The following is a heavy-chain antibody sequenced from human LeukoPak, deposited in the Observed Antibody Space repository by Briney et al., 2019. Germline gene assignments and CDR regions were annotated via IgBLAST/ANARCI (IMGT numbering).Heavy chain of an antibody. J-gene: IGHJ4*02. V-gene: IGHV3-7*01. CDR3: ARDDVGSTDYFDY. CDR1: GFTFSSYW. D-gene: IGHD4-17*01. Sequence: GGSLRLSCAASGFTFSSYWMSWVRRAPGKGLEWVANIKQDGSEKYYVDSVKGRFTISRDNAKNSLYLQMNSLRAEDTAVYYCARDDVGSTDYFDYWGQGTLVTVSS. CDR2: IKQDGSEK.